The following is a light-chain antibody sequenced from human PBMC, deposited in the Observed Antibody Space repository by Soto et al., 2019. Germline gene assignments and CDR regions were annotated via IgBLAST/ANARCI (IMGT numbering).Light chain of an antibody. Sequence: QPVLTQSPSASASLGASVKLTCTLSSGHSNYAIAWHQQQPEKGPLYLMKVNSGGSHIKGDGIPDRFSGPSSGAERYLVISSLQSEDEADYYCPTWGTGSAIVVFGGGTQLTVL. CDR2: VNSGGSH. CDR3: PTWGTGSAIVV. CDR1: SGHSNYA. J-gene: IGLJ7*01. V-gene: IGLV4-69*01.